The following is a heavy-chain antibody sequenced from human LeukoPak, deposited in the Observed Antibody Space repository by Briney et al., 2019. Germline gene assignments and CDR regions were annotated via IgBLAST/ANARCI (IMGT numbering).Heavy chain of an antibody. D-gene: IGHD3-10*01. J-gene: IGHJ6*03. CDR2: INPNSGGT. V-gene: IGHV1-2*02. CDR3: AKAGRGGAITMIRGVKGDYYYMDV. Sequence: ASVKVSCKASGYSFTGYYIHWVRQAPGQGLEWMGWINPNSGGTNYVQKFQGRITTTRDTSISTAYMELSRLRSDDTAVYYCAKAGRGGAITMIRGVKGDYYYMDVWGKGTTVSISS. CDR1: GYSFTGYY.